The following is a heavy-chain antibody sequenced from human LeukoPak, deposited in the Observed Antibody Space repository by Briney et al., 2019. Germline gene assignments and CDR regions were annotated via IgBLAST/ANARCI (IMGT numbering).Heavy chain of an antibody. Sequence: PGGSLRLSCAASGFTFSSYAMSWVRQAPGKGLEWVSAISGSGGSTYYADSVKGRFTISRDNSKNTLYLQMNSLRAEDTAVYYCAKDSNLYGSGSYPVDYWGQGTLVTVSS. CDR2: ISGSGGST. CDR3: AKDSNLYGSGSYPVDY. J-gene: IGHJ4*02. V-gene: IGHV3-23*01. CDR1: GFTFSSYA. D-gene: IGHD3-10*01.